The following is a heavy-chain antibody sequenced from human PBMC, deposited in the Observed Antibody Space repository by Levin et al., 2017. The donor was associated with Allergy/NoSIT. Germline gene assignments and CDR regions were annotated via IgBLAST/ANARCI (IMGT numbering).Heavy chain of an antibody. D-gene: IGHD3-10*01. V-gene: IGHV4-59*01. CDR2: VHYSGAT. Sequence: SQTLSLTCTVSGDSMNSYYWSWIRQPPGKGLDWIGYVHYSGATNYNPSLKSRVTISVDTSKNQFSLKLSSVTAADTAVYYCARGGYYYRSGSYNGSFAHWGQGTLVTVSS. CDR1: GDSMNSYY. CDR3: ARGGYYYRSGSYNGSFAH. J-gene: IGHJ4*02.